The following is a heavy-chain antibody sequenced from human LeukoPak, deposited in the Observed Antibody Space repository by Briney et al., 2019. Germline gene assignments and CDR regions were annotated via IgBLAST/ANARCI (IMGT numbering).Heavy chain of an antibody. CDR3: ARVLYYYDSSGYLDP. CDR1: GFTFSDHY. CDR2: TRNKANSYTT. V-gene: IGHV3-72*01. J-gene: IGHJ5*02. D-gene: IGHD3-22*01. Sequence: PGGPLRLSCAASGFTFSDHYMDWVRQAPGKGLEWVGRTRNKANSYTTEYAASVKGRFTISRDDSKNALYLQMNSLKTEYTAVYYCARVLYYYDSSGYLDPWGQGTLVTVSS.